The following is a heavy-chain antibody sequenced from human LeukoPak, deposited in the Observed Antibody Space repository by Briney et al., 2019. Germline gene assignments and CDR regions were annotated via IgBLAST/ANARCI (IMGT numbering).Heavy chain of an antibody. D-gene: IGHD2-2*01. V-gene: IGHV1-18*01. CDR2: ISAYNGNT. CDR3: ARVGGIVVVPAAMFWFDP. J-gene: IGHJ5*02. Sequence: ASVKVSCKASGYTFTSYGISWVRQAPGQGLEWMGWISAYNGNTNCAQKLQGRVTMTTDTSTSTAYMELRSLRSDDTAVYYCARVGGIVVVPAAMFWFDPWGQGTLVTVSS. CDR1: GYTFTSYG.